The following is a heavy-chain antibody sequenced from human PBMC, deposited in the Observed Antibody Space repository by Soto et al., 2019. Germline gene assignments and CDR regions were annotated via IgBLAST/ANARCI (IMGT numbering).Heavy chain of an antibody. CDR2: IGTAGDT. CDR1: GFTFSSYD. CDR3: ARARTNWGFDY. J-gene: IGHJ4*02. Sequence: GGSLRLSCAASGFTFSSYDMHWVRQATGKGLEWVSAIGTAGDTYYPGSVKGRFTISRENAKNSLYLQMNSLRAGDTAVYYCARARTNWGFDYWGQGTLVTVSS. D-gene: IGHD7-27*01. V-gene: IGHV3-13*01.